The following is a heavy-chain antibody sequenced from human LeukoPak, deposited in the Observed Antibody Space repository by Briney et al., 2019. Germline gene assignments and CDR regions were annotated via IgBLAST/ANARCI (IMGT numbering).Heavy chain of an antibody. Sequence: SETLSLTCAVYCGSLSGYYWSSIRQPPGKGLGWIGEINHRGSTNYHPPLKSRVPISVDTSKNQFSLKLSSVTAADTAVYYCARAAAVAGTDYWGQGTLVTVSS. J-gene: IGHJ4*02. V-gene: IGHV4-34*01. CDR2: INHRGST. D-gene: IGHD6-19*01. CDR1: CGSLSGYY. CDR3: ARAAAVAGTDY.